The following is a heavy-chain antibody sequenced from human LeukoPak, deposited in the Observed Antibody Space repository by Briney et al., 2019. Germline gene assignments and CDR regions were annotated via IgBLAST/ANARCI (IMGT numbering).Heavy chain of an antibody. CDR1: GFTFSSYG. CDR3: AKDRFATGNNWFDP. CDR2: ISYDGSNK. Sequence: GGSLRLSCAASGFTFSSYGMHWVRQAPGKGLEWVAVISYDGSNKYYADSVKGRFTISSDNSKNTLYLQMNSLRAEDTAVYYCAKDRFATGNNWFDPWGQGTLVTVSS. D-gene: IGHD3-3*01. J-gene: IGHJ5*02. V-gene: IGHV3-30*18.